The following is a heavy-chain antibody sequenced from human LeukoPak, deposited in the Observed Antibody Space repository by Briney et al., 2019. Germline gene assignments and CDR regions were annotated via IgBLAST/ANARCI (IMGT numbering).Heavy chain of an antibody. CDR1: GGSISSGDYY. J-gene: IGHJ5*02. V-gene: IGHV4-30-4*01. CDR3: ARGTPGPLRRFDP. Sequence: SQTLSLTCTVSGGSISSGDYYWSWIRQPPGKGLEWIGYIYYSGSTNYNPSLKSRVTISVDTSKNQFSLKLSSVTAADTAVYYCARGTPGPLRRFDPWGQGTLVTVSS. D-gene: IGHD1-14*01. CDR2: IYYSGST.